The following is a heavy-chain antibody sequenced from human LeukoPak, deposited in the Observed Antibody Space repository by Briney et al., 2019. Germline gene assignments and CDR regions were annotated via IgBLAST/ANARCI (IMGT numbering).Heavy chain of an antibody. D-gene: IGHD5-18*01. CDR1: GGTFSSYA. CDR3: ARVDTAMAEYDY. V-gene: IGHV1-69*04. CDR2: IIPILGIA. Sequence: SVKVSCKASGGTFSSYAISWVRQAPGQGLEWMGRIIPILGIANYAQKFQGRVTITADKSTSTAYMELSSLRSEDAAVYYCARVDTAMAEYDYWGQGTLVTVSS. J-gene: IGHJ4*02.